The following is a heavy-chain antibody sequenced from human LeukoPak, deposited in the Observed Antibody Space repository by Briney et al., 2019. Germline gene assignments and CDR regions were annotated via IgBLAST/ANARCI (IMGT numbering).Heavy chain of an antibody. J-gene: IGHJ4*02. CDR3: ARGRLRGFTGYDRGDFDL. Sequence: GGSLRLSCAASGFTFRRYSMNWVRQAPGKGLEWVSSISISSSYIYYADSVKGRFTISRDNSKKSLYLQMSSLRAEDTAVYYCARGRLRGFTGYDRGDFDLWGQGTLVTVSS. D-gene: IGHD5-12*01. V-gene: IGHV3-21*01. CDR1: GFTFRRYS. CDR2: ISISSSYI.